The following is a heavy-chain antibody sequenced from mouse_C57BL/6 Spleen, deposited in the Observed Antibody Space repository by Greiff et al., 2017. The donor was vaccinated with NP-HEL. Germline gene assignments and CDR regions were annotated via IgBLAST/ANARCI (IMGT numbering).Heavy chain of an antibody. V-gene: IGHV1-26*01. CDR3: AREGDYGSSYWFAY. Sequence: VQLQQSGPELVKPGASVKISCKASGYTFTDYYMNWVKQSHGKSLEWIGDINPNNGGTSYNQKFKGKATLTVDKSSSTAYMERRSLTSEDSAVYYCAREGDYGSSYWFAYWGQGTLVTVSA. CDR1: GYTFTDYY. J-gene: IGHJ3*01. D-gene: IGHD1-1*01. CDR2: INPNNGGT.